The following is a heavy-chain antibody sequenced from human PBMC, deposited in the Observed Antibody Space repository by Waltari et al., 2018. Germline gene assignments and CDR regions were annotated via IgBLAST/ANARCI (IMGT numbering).Heavy chain of an antibody. V-gene: IGHV3-72*01. CDR2: TRNKENNYST. CDR3: VRSYTASPMDV. D-gene: IGHD2-2*02. Sequence: EVQVVASGGDLVQPGGSLGLSRGGSGFTFSEHYIDWVRQAPGKGLDWLGLTRNKENNYSTVYAASVKGRFTISIDDSKNIAYLQMNSLGIDDTAIYYCVRSYTASPMDVWGQGTTVTVSS. J-gene: IGHJ6*02. CDR1: GFTFSEHY.